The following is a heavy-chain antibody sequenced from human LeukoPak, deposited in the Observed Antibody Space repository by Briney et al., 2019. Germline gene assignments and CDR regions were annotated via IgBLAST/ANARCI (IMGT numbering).Heavy chain of an antibody. J-gene: IGHJ4*02. CDR2: ISSSGSTL. V-gene: IGHV3-48*04. CDR3: ARRRYNWNAIDY. D-gene: IGHD1-20*01. CDR1: GFTFSSYW. Sequence: PGGSLRLSCAASGFTFSSYWMHWVRQAPGKGLEWVSYISSSGSTLYYADSVKGRITISRDNAKNSLYLQMNSLRAEDTAVYYCARRRYNWNAIDYWGQGTLVTVSS.